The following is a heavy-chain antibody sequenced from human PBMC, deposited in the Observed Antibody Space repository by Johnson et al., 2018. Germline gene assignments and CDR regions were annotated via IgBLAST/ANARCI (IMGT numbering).Heavy chain of an antibody. Sequence: QVQLVQSGGGLVQXGGSXRLXCAASGFTFSSYDMHWVRQATGKGLEWVAVISYDGSKKYSADSVKGRFTISRDNSKNTLYLQMNSLRAEETAVYYCAKISSDTSGYYYEGLSYYYGMDVWGQGTTVTVSS. J-gene: IGHJ6*02. V-gene: IGHV3-30*18. D-gene: IGHD3-22*01. CDR3: AKISSDTSGYYYEGLSYYYGMDV. CDR1: GFTFSSYD. CDR2: ISYDGSKK.